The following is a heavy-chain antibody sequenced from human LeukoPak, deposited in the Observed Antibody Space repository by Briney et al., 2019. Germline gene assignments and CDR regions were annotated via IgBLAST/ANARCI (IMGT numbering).Heavy chain of an antibody. V-gene: IGHV4-61*02. CDR3: ARGLNWFDP. CDR1: GGSISSGSYY. Sequence: TSETLSLTCTVSGGSISSGSYYWSWIRQPAGKGLEWIGRIYTSGSTNYNPSLKSRVTISVDTSKNQFPLKLSSVTAADTAVYYCARGLNWFDPWGQGTLVTVSS. J-gene: IGHJ5*02. CDR2: IYTSGST.